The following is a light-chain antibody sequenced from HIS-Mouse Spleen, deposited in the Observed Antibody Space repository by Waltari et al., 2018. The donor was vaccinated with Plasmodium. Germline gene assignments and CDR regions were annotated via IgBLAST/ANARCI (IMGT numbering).Light chain of an antibody. V-gene: IGLV3-25*03. CDR3: QSADSSGTPNWV. J-gene: IGLJ3*02. CDR2: KDS. Sequence: SYELTQPPSVSVSPGQTARITCSGDALPKQYAYWYQQKPGQAPVLWIYKDSERPSGIPERFSGSSAGTTVTLTISGVQAEDEADYYCQSADSSGTPNWVFGGGTKLTVL. CDR1: ALPKQY.